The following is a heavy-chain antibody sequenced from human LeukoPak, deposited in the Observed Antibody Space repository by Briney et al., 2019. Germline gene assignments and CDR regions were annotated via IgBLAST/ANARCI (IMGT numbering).Heavy chain of an antibody. J-gene: IGHJ5*02. D-gene: IGHD3-10*01. CDR2: INYSGNT. CDR1: GGSISSYY. CDR3: ARQSLGPSRSGSSNNRFDP. V-gene: IGHV4-59*08. Sequence: PSETLSLTCTVSGGSISSYYWSWIRQPPGKGLEWIGFINYSGNTIYNPSLKSRVTISVDTPNNQFSLKLISVTAADTAVYYCARQSLGPSRSGSSNNRFDPWGQGTLVTVSS.